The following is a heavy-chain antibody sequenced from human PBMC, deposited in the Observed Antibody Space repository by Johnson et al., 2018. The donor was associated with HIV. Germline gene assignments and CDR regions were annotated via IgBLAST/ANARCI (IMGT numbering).Heavy chain of an antibody. CDR2: LWYDGSSK. Sequence: QVQLVESGGGVVQPGRSLRLSCAASGFSLSSYGMHWVRQAPGKGLEWVAVLWYDGSSKYYADSVKGRFTISRDISNNTLHLQMNSLRAGDTAVYYCAKDESDAFEIWGQGTMVTVSS. J-gene: IGHJ3*02. CDR1: GFSLSSYG. CDR3: AKDESDAFEI. V-gene: IGHV3-33*06.